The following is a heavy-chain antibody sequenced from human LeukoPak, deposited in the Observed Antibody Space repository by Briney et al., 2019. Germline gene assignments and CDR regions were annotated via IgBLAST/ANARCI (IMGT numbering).Heavy chain of an antibody. J-gene: IGHJ4*02. V-gene: IGHV3-66*01. Sequence: GGSLRLSCAASGFTVSSNYMDWVRQAPGKGLEWVSVIYSGGSTYYADSVKGRFTISRDNSKNTLYLQMNSLRAEDTAVYYCARDSAAMGAYYFDYWGQGTLVTVSS. CDR2: IYSGGST. D-gene: IGHD5-18*01. CDR3: ARDSAAMGAYYFDY. CDR1: GFTVSSNY.